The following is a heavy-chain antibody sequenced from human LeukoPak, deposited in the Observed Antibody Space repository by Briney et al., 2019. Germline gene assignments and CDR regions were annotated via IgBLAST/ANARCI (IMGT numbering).Heavy chain of an antibody. CDR1: GFTFSSYG. J-gene: IGHJ6*02. V-gene: IGHV3-30*18. Sequence: GGSLRLSCAASGFTFSSYGMHWVRQAPGKGLEWVAVISYDGSNKYYADSVKGRFTISRDNSKNTLYLQMNSLRAEDTAVYYCAKGRITMVRGVNYYCGMDVWGQGTTVTVSS. CDR2: ISYDGSNK. CDR3: AKGRITMVRGVNYYCGMDV. D-gene: IGHD3-10*01.